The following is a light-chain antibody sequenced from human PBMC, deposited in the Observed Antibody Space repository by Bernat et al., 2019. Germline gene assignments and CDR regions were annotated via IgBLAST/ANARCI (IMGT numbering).Light chain of an antibody. CDR3: QQLNAYPRT. J-gene: IGKJ1*01. Sequence: DIQLTQSPSFLSASVGDTVTITCRASQGIGIYLAWYQQRPGKAPKLLVYAASTLQSGVPSRFSGSGSWTEFTLTISSLQPEDFATYYCQQLNAYPRTFGQGTKVEVK. CDR2: AAS. V-gene: IGKV1-9*01. CDR1: QGIGIY.